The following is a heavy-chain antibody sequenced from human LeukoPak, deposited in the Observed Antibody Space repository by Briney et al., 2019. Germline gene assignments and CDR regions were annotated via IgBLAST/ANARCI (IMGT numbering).Heavy chain of an antibody. CDR3: ARDSRLASRTGTFDS. J-gene: IGHJ4*02. Sequence: SETLSLTCTISGGSFSWGGSYWSWIRQPPGKGLEWLGYIFHNGDTYYNSSLKSRVSLSVDKANKKFSLRLTSVTAADTAVYCCARDSRLASRTGTFDSWGQGTLVIVSS. D-gene: IGHD1-7*01. CDR1: GGSFSWGGSY. CDR2: IFHNGDT. V-gene: IGHV4-30-2*01.